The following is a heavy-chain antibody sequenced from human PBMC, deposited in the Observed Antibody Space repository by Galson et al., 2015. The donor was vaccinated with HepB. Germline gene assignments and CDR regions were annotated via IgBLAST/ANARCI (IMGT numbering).Heavy chain of an antibody. CDR2: ISSSSSYI. J-gene: IGHJ4*02. CDR1: GFTFSSYS. D-gene: IGHD3-10*01. V-gene: IGHV3-21*01. Sequence: SLRLSCAASGFTFSSYSMNWVRQAPGKGLEWVSSISSSSSYIYYADSVKGRFTISRDNAKNSLYLQMNSLRAEDTAVYYCARDLGMVRGVLPGHDYWGQGTLVTVSS. CDR3: ARDLGMVRGVLPGHDY.